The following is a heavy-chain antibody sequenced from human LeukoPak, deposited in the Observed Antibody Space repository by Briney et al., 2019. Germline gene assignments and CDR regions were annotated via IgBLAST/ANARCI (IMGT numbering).Heavy chain of an antibody. CDR2: IYYSGST. Sequence: PSETLSLTCTVYGGSISSYYWSSIRQPPGRGLEWIGYIYYSGSTNYNPSLKSRVTISVDTSKNQFSLKLSSVTAADTAVYYCARERGGSSWHGPYYFDYWGQGTLVTVSS. CDR1: GGSISSYY. D-gene: IGHD6-13*01. J-gene: IGHJ4*02. V-gene: IGHV4-59*01. CDR3: ARERGGSSWHGPYYFDY.